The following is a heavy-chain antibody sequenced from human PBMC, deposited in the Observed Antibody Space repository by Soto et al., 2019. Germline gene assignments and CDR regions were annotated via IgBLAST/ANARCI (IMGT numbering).Heavy chain of an antibody. V-gene: IGHV3-9*01. CDR1: GFTFDDYA. J-gene: IGHJ4*02. CDR3: AKDMREYSGYDNCFDY. Sequence: EVQLVESGGGLVQPGRSLRLSCAASGFTFDDYAMHWVRQAPGKGLEWVSGISWNSGSIGYADSVKGRFTISRDNAKNSLYLQMNSLRAEDTALYYCAKDMREYSGYDNCFDYWGQGTLVTVSS. D-gene: IGHD5-12*01. CDR2: ISWNSGSI.